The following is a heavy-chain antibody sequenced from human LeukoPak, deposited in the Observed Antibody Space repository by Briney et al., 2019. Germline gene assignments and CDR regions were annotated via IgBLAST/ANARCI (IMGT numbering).Heavy chain of an antibody. D-gene: IGHD3-22*01. CDR2: IYPGDSDT. J-gene: IGHJ4*02. Sequence: VESLKISCKGSGYSFTSYWIGWVRQMPGKGLEWMGIIYPGDSDTRYSPSFQGQVTISADKSISTAYLQWSSLKASDTAMYYCARANYYDSSGYYIALDYWGQGTLVTVSS. V-gene: IGHV5-51*01. CDR1: GYSFTSYW. CDR3: ARANYYDSSGYYIALDY.